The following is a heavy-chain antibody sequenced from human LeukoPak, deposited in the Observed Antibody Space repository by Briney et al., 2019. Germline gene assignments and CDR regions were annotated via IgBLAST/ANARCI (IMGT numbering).Heavy chain of an antibody. V-gene: IGHV5-51*01. CDR2: SYPGDSDT. Sequence: GESLKISCKGSGYSFTSYWIGWVRQMPGKGLEWMGISYPGDSDTRYSPSFQGQVTISADKSISTAYLQWSSLKASDTAMYYCARQGYCSSTSCWLMDVWGQGTTVTVSS. CDR1: GYSFTSYW. D-gene: IGHD2-2*01. J-gene: IGHJ6*02. CDR3: ARQGYCSSTSCWLMDV.